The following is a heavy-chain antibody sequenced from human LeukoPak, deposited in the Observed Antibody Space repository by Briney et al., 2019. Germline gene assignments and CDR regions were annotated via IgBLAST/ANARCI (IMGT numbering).Heavy chain of an antibody. CDR1: GFTFSSYS. Sequence: PGGSLRLSCAASGFTFSSYSMNWVRQAPGKGLEWVSYISSSSSTIYYADSVKGRFTISRDNAKNSLYLQMNSLRAEDTAVYYCTTDGRSGSYYYWGQGTLVTVSS. V-gene: IGHV3-48*04. CDR2: ISSSSSTI. CDR3: TTDGRSGSYYY. D-gene: IGHD1-26*01. J-gene: IGHJ4*02.